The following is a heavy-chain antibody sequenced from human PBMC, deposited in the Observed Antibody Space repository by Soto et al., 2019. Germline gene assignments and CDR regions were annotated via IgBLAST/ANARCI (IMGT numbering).Heavy chain of an antibody. J-gene: IGHJ3*02. CDR2: IYYSGST. V-gene: IGHV4-31*03. CDR1: GGSISSGGYY. Sequence: SETLSLTCIVSGGSISSGGYYWSWIRQHPGKGLETIGYIYYSGSTYYNSSLKGRLTISLDTSKNQFSLKLSSATAADTAVYYCARGRRNGDFNGAFDIWGQGTMVTVSS. D-gene: IGHD4-17*01. CDR3: ARGRRNGDFNGAFDI.